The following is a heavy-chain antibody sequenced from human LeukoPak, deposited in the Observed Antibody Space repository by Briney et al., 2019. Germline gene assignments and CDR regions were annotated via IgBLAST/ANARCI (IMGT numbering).Heavy chain of an antibody. CDR1: GFTVSSNY. Sequence: GGSLRLSCAASGFTVSSNYMSRVRQAPGKGLEWVSVLYSGGFTDYADSVKGRFTISRDDSKNTLYLQMNSLKTEDTAVYYCTTLRSTWGQGTLVTVSS. J-gene: IGHJ4*02. CDR2: LYSGGFT. CDR3: TTLRST. D-gene: IGHD5/OR15-5a*01. V-gene: IGHV3-66*01.